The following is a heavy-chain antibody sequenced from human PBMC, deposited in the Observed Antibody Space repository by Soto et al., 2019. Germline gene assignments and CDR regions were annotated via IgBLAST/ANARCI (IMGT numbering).Heavy chain of an antibody. V-gene: IGHV2-26*03. CDR1: GFSLTTGRME. D-gene: IGHD6-25*01. Sequence: SGPTLVHPTETLTLTCTISGFSLTTGRMEVSWIRQPPGKALEWLAHLFSDAERSYRTSLQSRLNVYAGASGPQVVLTMTNMDPVDKGTYLCDRPNTHTGSHYYAMDVWAQGAAVTVSS. CDR3: DRPNTHTGSHYYAMDV. CDR2: LFSDAER. J-gene: IGHJ6*02.